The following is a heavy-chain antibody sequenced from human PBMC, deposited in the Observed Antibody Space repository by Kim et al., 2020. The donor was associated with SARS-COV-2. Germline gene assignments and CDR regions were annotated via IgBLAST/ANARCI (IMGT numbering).Heavy chain of an antibody. J-gene: IGHJ4*02. CDR1: GGSISSGGYY. Sequence: SQTLSLTCTVSGGSISSGGYYWSWIRQHPGKGLEWIGYIYYSGSTYYNPSLKSRVTISVDTSKNQFSLKLSSVTAADTAVYYCASNDRGNYYDSSGYFHYWGQGTLVTVSS. CDR2: IYYSGST. CDR3: ASNDRGNYYDSSGYFHY. V-gene: IGHV4-31*03. D-gene: IGHD3-22*01.